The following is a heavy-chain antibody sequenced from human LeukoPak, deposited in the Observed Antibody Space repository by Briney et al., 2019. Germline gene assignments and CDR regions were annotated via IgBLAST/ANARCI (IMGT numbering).Heavy chain of an antibody. Sequence: ASVKVSCKASGYTFTSYGISWVRQAPGQGLEWMGWISAYNGNTNYAQKLRGRVTMTTDTSTSTAYMELRSLRSDDTAVYYCARLPSGYYDILTGYDPLSYFDYWGQGTLVTVSS. D-gene: IGHD3-9*01. J-gene: IGHJ4*02. CDR3: ARLPSGYYDILTGYDPLSYFDY. CDR1: GYTFTSYG. V-gene: IGHV1-18*01. CDR2: ISAYNGNT.